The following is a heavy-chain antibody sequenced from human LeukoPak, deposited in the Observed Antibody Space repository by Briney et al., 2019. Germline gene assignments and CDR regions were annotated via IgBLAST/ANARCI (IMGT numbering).Heavy chain of an antibody. V-gene: IGHV3-21*01. D-gene: IGHD3-22*01. CDR3: ARRPSYYYDSSGSPDY. Sequence: GGSLRLSCAASGFTFSSYSMNWVRQAPGKGLEWVSSTSSSSSYIYYADSVKGRFTISRDNAKNSLYLQMNSLRAEDTAVYYCARRPSYYYDSSGSPDYWGQGTLVTVSS. CDR1: GFTFSSYS. CDR2: TSSSSSYI. J-gene: IGHJ4*02.